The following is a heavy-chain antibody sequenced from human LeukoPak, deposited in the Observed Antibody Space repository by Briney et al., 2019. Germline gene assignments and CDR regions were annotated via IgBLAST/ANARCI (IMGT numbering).Heavy chain of an antibody. J-gene: IGHJ4*02. Sequence: SETLSLTCTVSGGSIRNYYWSWIRQPPGKGLEWIGFMYYSGSTIYNPSLKSRVTISVDTSKNQFSLKLSSVTAADTAVYYCARHAKNMDISPPDFWGQGTLVTVSS. CDR2: MYYSGST. V-gene: IGHV4-59*08. CDR1: GGSIRNYY. D-gene: IGHD2/OR15-2a*01. CDR3: ARHAKNMDISPPDF.